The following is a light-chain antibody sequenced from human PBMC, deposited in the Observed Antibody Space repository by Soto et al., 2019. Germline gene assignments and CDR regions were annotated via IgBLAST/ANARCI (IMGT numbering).Light chain of an antibody. CDR2: GAY. CDR1: QSVSIL. V-gene: IGKV3-20*01. J-gene: IGKJ1*01. CDR3: QQYGSSLRT. Sequence: EIVLTQSPATLSLSPGERATLSCRASQSVSILLAWYQQKPGQAPRLLIYGAYSRATGIQDRFSGSGSGTDFTLTIRRLEPEDFAVYYCQQYGSSLRTFGQGTKVDIK.